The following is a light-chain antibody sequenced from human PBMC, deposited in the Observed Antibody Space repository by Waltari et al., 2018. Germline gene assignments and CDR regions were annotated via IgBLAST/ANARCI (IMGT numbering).Light chain of an antibody. Sequence: IVLTQSPATLSLSPGDRATLSCTASQSISSQLAWYQQRPGQAPRILIYDASNRAAGIPARFSGSGSGTGFTLTIGSLEPEDSATYYCLQADSFPYTFGQGTKLEI. CDR1: QSISSQ. V-gene: IGKV3-11*01. CDR2: DAS. CDR3: LQADSFPYT. J-gene: IGKJ2*01.